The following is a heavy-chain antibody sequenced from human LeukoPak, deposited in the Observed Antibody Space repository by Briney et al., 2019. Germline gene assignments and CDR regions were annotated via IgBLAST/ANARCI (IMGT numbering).Heavy chain of an antibody. Sequence: ASVKVSCKASGYTFTGYYMHWVRQAPGQGLEWMGWMNPNSGNTGYAQKFQGRVTMTRNTSISTAYMELSSLRSEDTAVYYCARGDMTTESPYYFDYWGQGTLVTVSS. V-gene: IGHV1-8*02. CDR2: MNPNSGNT. CDR1: GYTFTGYY. J-gene: IGHJ4*02. D-gene: IGHD4-11*01. CDR3: ARGDMTTESPYYFDY.